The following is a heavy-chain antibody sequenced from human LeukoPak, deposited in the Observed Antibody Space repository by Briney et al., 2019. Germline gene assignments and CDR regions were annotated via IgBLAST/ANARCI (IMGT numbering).Heavy chain of an antibody. D-gene: IGHD2-15*01. Sequence: ASVKVSCKASGYTFTSYYMHWVRQAPGQRLEWMGWINAGNGNTKYSQKFQGRVTITRDTSASTAYMELSSLRSEDTAVYYCALDCSGGSRYSYSGYFQHWGQGTLVTVSS. J-gene: IGHJ1*01. CDR3: ALDCSGGSRYSYSGYFQH. V-gene: IGHV1-3*01. CDR1: GYTFTSYY. CDR2: INAGNGNT.